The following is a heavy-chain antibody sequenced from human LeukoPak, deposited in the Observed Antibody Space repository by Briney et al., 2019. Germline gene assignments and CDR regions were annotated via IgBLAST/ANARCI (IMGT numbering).Heavy chain of an antibody. J-gene: IGHJ4*02. D-gene: IGHD1-26*01. Sequence: SETLSLTCTVSDGSISSSSYYWGWIRQPPGKGLEWIGSIYYSGSTYYNPSLKSRVTMSVDTSKNQFSLKLSSVTAADTAVYYCARHIVGATMRIDYWGQGTLVTVSS. CDR2: IYYSGST. CDR1: DGSISSSSYY. V-gene: IGHV4-39*01. CDR3: ARHIVGATMRIDY.